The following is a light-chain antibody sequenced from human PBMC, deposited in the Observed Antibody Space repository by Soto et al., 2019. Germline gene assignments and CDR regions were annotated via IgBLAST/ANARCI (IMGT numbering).Light chain of an antibody. CDR3: SSYSSTITRV. CDR1: SSDIGAYNY. V-gene: IGLV2-14*03. J-gene: IGLJ1*01. Sequence: ALTQAESVSVFPGQSITISCIRTSSDIGAYNYASWYQQHPGKAPKLIIYDVSNRPSGVSNRFSGSKSGYTASLTISGLQAEDEADYYCSSYSSTITRVFGTGTKVTVL. CDR2: DVS.